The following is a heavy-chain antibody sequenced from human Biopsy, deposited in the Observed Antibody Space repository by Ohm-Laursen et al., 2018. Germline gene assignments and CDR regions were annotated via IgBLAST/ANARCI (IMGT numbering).Heavy chain of an antibody. CDR3: ARHPTGFWFDP. J-gene: IGHJ5*02. CDR1: GGSVSSNTNY. CDR2: IFYSGII. V-gene: IGHV4-39*01. Sequence: GTLSLTCTVSGGSVSSNTNYWAWIRQPPGKGLEWIGSIFYSGIIYYNPSLKNRVSISVDTSKNQFSLNLNSVTAADTAVYYCARHPTGFWFDPWGQGTLVIVSS.